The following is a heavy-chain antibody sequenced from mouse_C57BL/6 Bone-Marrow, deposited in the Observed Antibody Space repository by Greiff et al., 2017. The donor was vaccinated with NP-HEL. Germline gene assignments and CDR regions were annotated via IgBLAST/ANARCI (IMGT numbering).Heavy chain of an antibody. CDR2: ISDGGSYT. D-gene: IGHD1-1*02. CDR1: GFTFSSYA. Sequence: EVQVVASGGGLVKPGGSLKLSCAASGFTFSSYAMSWVRQTPEKRLEWVATISDGGSYTYYPDNVKGRFTISRDNAKNNLYLQMSHLKSEDTAMYYCARGRSGVAYWGQGTLVTVSA. J-gene: IGHJ3*01. CDR3: ARGRSGVAY. V-gene: IGHV5-4*01.